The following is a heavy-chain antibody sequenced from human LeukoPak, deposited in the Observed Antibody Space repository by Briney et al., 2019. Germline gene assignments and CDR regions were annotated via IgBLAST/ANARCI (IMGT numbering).Heavy chain of an antibody. J-gene: IGHJ3*02. CDR1: GFTFSSYA. CDR2: ISGSGSST. Sequence: GGSLRLSCAASGFTFSSYAMSWVRQAPGKGLEWVSAISGSGSSTYYADSVKGRFTISRDNSKNTLYLQMNSLRAEDTAVYYCAKDYGALGAFDIWGQGTMVTVSS. CDR3: AKDYGALGAFDI. D-gene: IGHD4/OR15-4a*01. V-gene: IGHV3-23*01.